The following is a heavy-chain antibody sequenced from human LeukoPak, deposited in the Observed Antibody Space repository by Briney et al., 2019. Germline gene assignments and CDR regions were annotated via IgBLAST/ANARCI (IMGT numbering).Heavy chain of an antibody. CDR3: AIPRAGKPYFDY. D-gene: IGHD1-14*01. CDR1: GYTFTSYG. J-gene: IGHJ4*02. Sequence: GASVKVSCKASGYTFTSYGISWVRQAPGQGLEWMGWISAYNGNTNYAQKLQGRVTMTTDTSASTAYMELRSLRSDDTAVYYCAIPRAGKPYFDYWGQGTLVTVSS. V-gene: IGHV1-18*01. CDR2: ISAYNGNT.